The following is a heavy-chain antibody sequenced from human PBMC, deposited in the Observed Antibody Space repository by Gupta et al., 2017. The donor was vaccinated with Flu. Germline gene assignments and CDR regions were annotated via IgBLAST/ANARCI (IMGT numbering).Heavy chain of an antibody. J-gene: IGHJ3*02. CDR3: VRERGPFIGFDI. V-gene: IGHV3-33*01. Sequence: VRQAPGKGLEWVAVIWSDGHNKFYADSVKGRFTFSRDNSRYTMSLQMNSLRVEDTAVYYCVRERGPFIGFDIWGQGTMVTVSS. CDR2: IWSDGHNK. D-gene: IGHD3-10*01.